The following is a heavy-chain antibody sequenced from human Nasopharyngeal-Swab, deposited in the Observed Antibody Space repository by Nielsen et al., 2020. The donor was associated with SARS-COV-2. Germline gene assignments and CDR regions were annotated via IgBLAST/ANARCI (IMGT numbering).Heavy chain of an antibody. Sequence: GESLKISCAASGFTFSSYSMNWVRQAPGKGLEWVSSISSSSSYIYYADSVKGRFTISRDNAKNSLYLQMNSLRAADTAVYYCARASRGTSTRTFDYWGQGTLVTVSS. V-gene: IGHV3-21*01. J-gene: IGHJ4*02. CDR3: ARASRGTSTRTFDY. D-gene: IGHD1-1*01. CDR2: ISSSSSYI. CDR1: GFTFSSYS.